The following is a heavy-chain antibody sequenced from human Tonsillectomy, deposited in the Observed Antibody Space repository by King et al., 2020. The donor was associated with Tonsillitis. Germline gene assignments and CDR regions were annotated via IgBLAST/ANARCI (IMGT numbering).Heavy chain of an antibody. CDR2: IHYSGST. CDR3: ARGVWLQLPTN. D-gene: IGHD5-18*01. J-gene: IGHJ4*02. CDR1: GDSISSYY. V-gene: IGHV4-59*01. Sequence: VQLQESGPGLVKPSETLSLTCTVSGDSISSYYWSWIRQPPGKGLEWIGYIHYSGSTDYNPSLKSRVTISLDTSKNQFSLKLSSVTAADTAVYYCARGVWLQLPTNWGQGTLVTVSS.